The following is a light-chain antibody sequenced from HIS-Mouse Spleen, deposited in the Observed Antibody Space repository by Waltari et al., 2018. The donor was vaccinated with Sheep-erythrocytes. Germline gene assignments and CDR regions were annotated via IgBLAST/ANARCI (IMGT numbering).Light chain of an antibody. V-gene: IGKV1-5*03. CDR1: QSISSW. Sequence: DIQMTQSPSTLFASVGDRVTITCRASQSISSWLAWYQQKPGKAPKLLIYKASSLESGVPSRFSGSGSGTEFTLTISSLQPDDFATYYCQQYNSYSRGTFGQGTKVEIK. J-gene: IGKJ1*01. CDR2: KAS. CDR3: QQYNSYSRGT.